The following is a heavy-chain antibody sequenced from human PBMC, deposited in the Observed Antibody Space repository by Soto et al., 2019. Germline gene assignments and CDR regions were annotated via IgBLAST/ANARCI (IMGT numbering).Heavy chain of an antibody. CDR1: GYTFTTYG. Sequence: QVQLVQSGAEVKKPGASVKVSCKASGYTFTTYGFSWVRQAPGQGLEWMGWISAYNGNTNYAQTLQGRVTMTTDTSTSTAYMELRGLRSDDTAVYYCARDRAGYPSYYYGMDVWGQGTTVTVSS. CDR3: ARDRAGYPSYYYGMDV. J-gene: IGHJ6*02. V-gene: IGHV1-18*01. CDR2: ISAYNGNT. D-gene: IGHD3-16*02.